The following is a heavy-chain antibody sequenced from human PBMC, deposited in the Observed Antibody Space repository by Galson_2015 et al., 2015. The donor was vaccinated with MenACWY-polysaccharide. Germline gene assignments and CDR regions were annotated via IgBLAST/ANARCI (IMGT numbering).Heavy chain of an antibody. J-gene: IGHJ3*01. Sequence: SLRLSCAASGFSFSSHWMSWVRQAPGKGLEWVANIKQDGSEKYYVDSVKGRFTISRDKSRNTLYLQMNSLRAEDTAVYYCVREPGQRNIGRLFTWGQGTMVTVSS. D-gene: IGHD1/OR15-1a*01. CDR3: VREPGQRNIGRLFT. V-gene: IGHV3-7*03. CDR1: GFSFSSHW. CDR2: IKQDGSEK.